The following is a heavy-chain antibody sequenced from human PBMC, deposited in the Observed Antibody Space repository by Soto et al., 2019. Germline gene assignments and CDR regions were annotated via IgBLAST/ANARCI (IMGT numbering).Heavy chain of an antibody. J-gene: IGHJ4*02. V-gene: IGHV4-39*01. D-gene: IGHD3-9*01. CDR2: IYYSGST. Sequence: SETLSLTCTVSCGSISSSSYYCGWIRQPPGKGLEWIGSIYYSGSTYYNPSLKSRVTISVDTSKNHFSLKLSSVTAADTAVYYCARLPYDILTGYFKCFDYWGQGTLVTVSS. CDR1: CGSISSSSYY. CDR3: ARLPYDILTGYFKCFDY.